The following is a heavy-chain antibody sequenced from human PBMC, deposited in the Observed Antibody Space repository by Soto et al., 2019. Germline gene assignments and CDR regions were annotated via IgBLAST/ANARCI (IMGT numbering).Heavy chain of an antibody. D-gene: IGHD6-13*01. CDR2: IYHSGST. J-gene: IGHJ4*02. CDR1: GGSISSGGYS. V-gene: IGHV4-30-2*01. Sequence: PSETLSLTCAVSGGSISSGGYSCSWIRQPPGKGLAWIGYIYHSGSTYYNPSLKSRVTISVDRSMNQFSLKLSSRTAADTDVYYFASAGITAVGIWDYWGQGTLATVS. CDR3: ASAGITAVGIWDY.